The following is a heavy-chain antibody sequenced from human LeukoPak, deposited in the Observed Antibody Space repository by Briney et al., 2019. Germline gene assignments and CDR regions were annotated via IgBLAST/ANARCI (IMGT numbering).Heavy chain of an antibody. J-gene: IGHJ5*02. V-gene: IGHV1-69*13. D-gene: IGHD3-3*01. CDR1: GGTFSSYA. CDR3: AREGIESRSYDFWSGYSDNWFDP. CDR2: IIPIFGTA. Sequence: SVKVSCKASGGTFSSYAISWVRQAPGQGLEWMGGIIPIFGTANYAQKFQGRVTITADESTSTAYMELSGLRSEDTAVYYCAREGIESRSYDFWSGYSDNWFDPWGQGTLVTVSS.